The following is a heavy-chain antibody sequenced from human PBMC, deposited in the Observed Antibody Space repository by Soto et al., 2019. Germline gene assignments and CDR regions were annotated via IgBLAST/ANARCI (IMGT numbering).Heavy chain of an antibody. CDR3: ATKDDHKDDQPYYYGMDG. CDR1: GSTSSSYG. Sequence: ASVKVSCKALGSTSSSYGINWVRQAPGQGLAWMGWISVFNGDTKYAQKFQGRVAITKDPGTSTAHMELRSLRSDDAAVYFCATKDDHKDDQPYYYGMDGWGQGITVTVSS. CDR2: ISVFNGDT. J-gene: IGHJ6*02. D-gene: IGHD3-16*01. V-gene: IGHV1-18*01.